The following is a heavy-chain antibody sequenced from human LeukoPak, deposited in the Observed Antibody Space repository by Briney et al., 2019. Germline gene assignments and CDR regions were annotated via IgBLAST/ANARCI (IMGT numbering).Heavy chain of an antibody. CDR3: ARQVLSWGSYRPAGAFDI. CDR2: INHSGST. Sequence: SETLSLTCAVYGGSFSGYYWSWIRQPPGKGLEWIGEINHSGSTNCNPSLKSRVTISVDTSKNQFSLKLSSVTAADTAVYYCARQVLSWGSYRPAGAFDIWGQGTMVTVSS. CDR1: GGSFSGYY. D-gene: IGHD3-16*02. V-gene: IGHV4-34*01. J-gene: IGHJ3*02.